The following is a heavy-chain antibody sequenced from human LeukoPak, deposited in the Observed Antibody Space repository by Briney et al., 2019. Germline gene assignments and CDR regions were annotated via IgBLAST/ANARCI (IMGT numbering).Heavy chain of an antibody. CDR1: GGSVSSGSYY. Sequence: KASETLSLTCTVSGGSVSSGSYYWSWIRQPPGKGLEWIGYIYYSGSTNYNPSLKSRVTISVDTSKNQFSLKLSSVTAADTAVYYCASSYSSSWYGVVYWGQGTLVTVSS. J-gene: IGHJ4*02. CDR3: ASSYSSSWYGVVY. V-gene: IGHV4-61*01. D-gene: IGHD6-13*01. CDR2: IYYSGST.